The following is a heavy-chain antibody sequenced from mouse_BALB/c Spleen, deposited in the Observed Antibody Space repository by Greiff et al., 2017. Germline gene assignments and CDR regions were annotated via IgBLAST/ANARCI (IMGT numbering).Heavy chain of an antibody. V-gene: IGHV1-14*01. CDR2: INPYNDGT. Sequence: VQLKQSGPELVKPGASVKMSCKASGYTFTSYVMHWVKQKPGQGLEWIGYINPYNDGTKYNEKFKGKATLTSNKSSSTAYMQLSSLTSEDSAVYYCARAGQCCYCQLADWGQGTPVTVSA. CDR1: GYTFTSYV. CDR3: ARAGQCCYCQLAD. J-gene: IGHJ3*01. D-gene: IGHD2-12*01.